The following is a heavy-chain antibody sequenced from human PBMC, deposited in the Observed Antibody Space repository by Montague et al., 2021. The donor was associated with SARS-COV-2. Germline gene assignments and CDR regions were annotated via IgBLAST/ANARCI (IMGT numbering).Heavy chain of an antibody. V-gene: IGHV4-39*01. CDR1: GGSIGSSSYY. CDR2: IYHDGNT. J-gene: IGHJ1*01. D-gene: IGHD3-22*01. Sequence: SETLSLTCTVSGGSIGSSSYYWGWIRQPPGKGLEWIGSIYHDGNTYYNPSLKTRVSLSIDERKNQFSLKVYSVTVADTAVYSCARGPEMGGSGCLDIWGQGIMVTVSS. CDR3: ARGPEMGGSGCLDI.